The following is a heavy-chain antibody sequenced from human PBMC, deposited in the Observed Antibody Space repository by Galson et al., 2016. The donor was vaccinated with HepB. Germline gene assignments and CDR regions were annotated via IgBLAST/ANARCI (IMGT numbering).Heavy chain of an antibody. CDR2: ISNDGNNK. D-gene: IGHD3-16*01. J-gene: IGHJ4*02. Sequence: SLRLSCAVSGFTFNTYSMHWVRQAPGKGLDWVAVISNDGNNKYYADSVKGRFTISIDNSKNTLYLQMNSLRSEDTSLYYCAGAFDFWGQGILVTVSS. CDR3: AGAFDF. V-gene: IGHV3-30*03. CDR1: GFTFNTYS.